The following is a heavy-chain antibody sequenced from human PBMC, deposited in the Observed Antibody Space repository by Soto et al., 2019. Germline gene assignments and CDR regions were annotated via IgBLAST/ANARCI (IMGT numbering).Heavy chain of an antibody. Sequence: VGFLRPSYVASGLAFSSYGMQWSRRSPGKGLGRLAHISYDGGNKYNAHSVKGRSPFPSDNGTISLSLQLNSRKAEETAVYYCATDDHTVTTYLVDCGQGTLVTVSS. V-gene: IGHV3-30*03. CDR3: ATDDHTVTTYLVD. D-gene: IGHD4-17*01. CDR1: GLAFSSYG. CDR2: ISYDGGNK. J-gene: IGHJ4*02.